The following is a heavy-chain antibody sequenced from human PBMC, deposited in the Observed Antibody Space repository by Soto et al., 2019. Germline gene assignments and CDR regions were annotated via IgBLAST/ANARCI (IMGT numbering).Heavy chain of an antibody. J-gene: IGHJ3*02. D-gene: IGHD1-26*01. Sequence: QVQLVESGGGVVQPGRSLRLSCAASGFTFSSYAMHWVRQAPGKGLEWVAVISYDGSNKYYADSVKGRFTISRDNSKNTLYLQMNSLRAEVTAVYYCAREYSGELLYHDAFDIWGQGTMVTVSS. V-gene: IGHV3-30-3*01. CDR3: AREYSGELLYHDAFDI. CDR1: GFTFSSYA. CDR2: ISYDGSNK.